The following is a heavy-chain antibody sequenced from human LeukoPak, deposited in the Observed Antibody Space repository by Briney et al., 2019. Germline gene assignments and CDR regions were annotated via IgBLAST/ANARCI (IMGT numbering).Heavy chain of an antibody. Sequence: GGSLRLSCAASGFTFSSYSMNWVRQAPEKGLEWVSSISSSSSYIYYADSVKGRFTISRDNAKNSLYLQMNSLRAEDTAVYYCARDFSSSSRYSYDSSGYYGYWGQGTLVTVSS. V-gene: IGHV3-21*01. CDR3: ARDFSSSSRYSYDSSGYYGY. D-gene: IGHD3-22*01. CDR1: GFTFSSYS. CDR2: ISSSSSYI. J-gene: IGHJ4*02.